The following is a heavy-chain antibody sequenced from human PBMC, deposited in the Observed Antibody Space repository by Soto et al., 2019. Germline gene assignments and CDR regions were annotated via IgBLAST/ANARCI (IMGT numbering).Heavy chain of an antibody. CDR3: SSIPIATAAQVDF. J-gene: IGHJ4*02. V-gene: IGHV1-69*01. Sequence: QVQLVQSGAEVKKPGSSVRVSCKTSGGTFNNYAISWVRQAPGQGLEWMGGIIPVFGTAEYAQKFQGRVTITAEESTSTAYMQLSSLRSEDTAIYYCSSIPIATAAQVDFWGQGTLVTVTS. CDR2: IIPVFGTA. D-gene: IGHD6-13*01. CDR1: GGTFNNYA.